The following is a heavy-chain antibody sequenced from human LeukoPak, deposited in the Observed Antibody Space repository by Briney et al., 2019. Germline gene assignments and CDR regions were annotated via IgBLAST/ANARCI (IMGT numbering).Heavy chain of an antibody. D-gene: IGHD5-12*01. CDR2: TSSLGTHK. V-gene: IGHV3-21*01. Sequence: GGSLRLSCAASGFSFSNYSMTWVRQAPGKGLEWVSSTSSLGTHKYYADSMKGRFTIARDNANNSLVLQMNSLRGEDSAVYYCARIFLTYSGYDLNFFDSWGQGALVTVSS. CDR1: GFSFSNYS. CDR3: ARIFLTYSGYDLNFFDS. J-gene: IGHJ4*02.